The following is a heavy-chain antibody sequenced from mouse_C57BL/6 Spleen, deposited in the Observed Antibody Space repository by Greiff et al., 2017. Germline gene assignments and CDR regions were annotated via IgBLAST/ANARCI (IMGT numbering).Heavy chain of an antibody. CDR3: ARPGDAYYAMDY. CDR2: ISSGSSTI. CDR1: GFTFSDYG. D-gene: IGHD3-3*01. Sequence: EVHLVESGGGLVKPGGSLKLSCAASGFTFSDYGMHWVRQAPEKGLEWVAYISSGSSTIYYADTVKGRFTISRDNAKNTLFLQMTSLRSEDTAMYYCARPGDAYYAMDYWGQGTSVTVSS. J-gene: IGHJ4*01. V-gene: IGHV5-17*01.